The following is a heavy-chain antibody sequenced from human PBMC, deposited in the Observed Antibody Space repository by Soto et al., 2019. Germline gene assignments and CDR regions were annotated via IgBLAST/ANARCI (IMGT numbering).Heavy chain of an antibody. CDR2: IYSGGST. D-gene: IGHD6-6*01. V-gene: IGHV3-53*01. J-gene: IGHJ6*02. Sequence: GGSLRLSCAASGFTVSSNYMSWVRQAPGKGLEWVSVIYSGGSTYYPDSVKGRFTISRDNSKNTLDLQMNSLRAEDTAVYYCAREGVGYSSSSPYGMDVWGQGTTVTVSS. CDR1: GFTVSSNY. CDR3: AREGVGYSSSSPYGMDV.